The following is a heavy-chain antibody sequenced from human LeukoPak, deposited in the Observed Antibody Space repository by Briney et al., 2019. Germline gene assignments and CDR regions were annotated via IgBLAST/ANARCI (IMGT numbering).Heavy chain of an antibody. Sequence: GGSLRLSCAASGFTSSTYWIHWVRHAPGKGLIWVSRINSDGSSTSYADSVKGRFTISRDNAKNTVYLHMNSLKVEDTAVYYCARSYYGDYEDFWGQGTLVAVSS. V-gene: IGHV3-74*01. D-gene: IGHD4-17*01. CDR2: INSDGSST. CDR3: ARSYYGDYEDF. J-gene: IGHJ4*02. CDR1: GFTSSTYW.